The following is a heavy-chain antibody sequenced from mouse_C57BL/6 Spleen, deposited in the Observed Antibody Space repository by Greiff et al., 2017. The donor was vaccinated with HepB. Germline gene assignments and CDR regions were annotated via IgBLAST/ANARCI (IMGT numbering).Heavy chain of an antibody. V-gene: IGHV1-54*01. CDR2: INPGSGGT. J-gene: IGHJ3*01. D-gene: IGHD1-1*01. CDR1: GYAFTYYL. CDR3: ARRDYGTPFAY. Sequence: VQGVVSGAELVRPGTSVKVSCKASGYAFTYYLLEWVKQRTGKGLEWFGVINPGSGGTNYNEKFKGKATLAADKSSSTAYMQLSSLTSEDSAVYIYARRDYGTPFAYWGQGTLGTVSA.